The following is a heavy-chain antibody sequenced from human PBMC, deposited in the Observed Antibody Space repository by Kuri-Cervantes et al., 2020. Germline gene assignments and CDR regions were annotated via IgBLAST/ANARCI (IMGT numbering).Heavy chain of an antibody. CDR3: AKDGAGAHDF. CDR1: GFTFSSYA. V-gene: IGHV3-30-3*01. CDR2: ISYDGNNK. J-gene: IGHJ4*02. D-gene: IGHD4/OR15-4a*01. Sequence: GGSLRLSCAPSGFTFSSYAMRWVRQPPGKGLEWVAFISYDGNNKKCIASGKGRFTLSRDNSQNKLYLQIRSLRPEDTAMYYCAKDGAGAHDFWGQGTLVTVSS.